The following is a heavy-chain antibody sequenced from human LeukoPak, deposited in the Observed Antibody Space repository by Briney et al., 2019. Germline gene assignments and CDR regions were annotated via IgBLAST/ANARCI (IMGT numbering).Heavy chain of an antibody. V-gene: IGHV3-33*01. CDR1: GFTFSSYG. D-gene: IGHD3-3*01. Sequence: GGSLRLSCAASGFTFSSYGMHWVRQAPGKGLEWVAVIWYDGSNKYYADSVKGRFTISRDNSKNTLYLQMNSLRAEDTAVYYCARDTGYDFWKSGIYYYYYYGMDVWGQGTTVTVSS. CDR2: IWYDGSNK. J-gene: IGHJ6*02. CDR3: ARDTGYDFWKSGIYYYYYYGMDV.